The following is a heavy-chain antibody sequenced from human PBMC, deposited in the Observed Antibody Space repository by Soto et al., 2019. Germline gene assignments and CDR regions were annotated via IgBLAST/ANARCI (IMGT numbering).Heavy chain of an antibody. CDR2: IYSGGTT. CDR3: ARNLPETPLGY. Sequence: EVQLVESGGGLVQPGGSLTLSCAASGVTVSNNWMTWVRQAPGKGLELVSLIYSGGTTHYEDSVKGRFTIYRDGSKNMVYLQMNGLRVEDTAVYYCARNLPETPLGYWGQGTLVTVSS. J-gene: IGHJ4*02. V-gene: IGHV3-66*01. CDR1: GVTVSNNW. D-gene: IGHD2-15*01.